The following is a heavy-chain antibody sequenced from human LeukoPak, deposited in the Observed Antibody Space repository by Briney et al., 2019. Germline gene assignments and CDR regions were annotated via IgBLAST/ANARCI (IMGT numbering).Heavy chain of an antibody. CDR3: ARGALYSSSWYRIFDY. Sequence: ASVKVSCKASGYTFTSYDINWVRQATGQGLEWMGWMNPNSGNTGYAQKFQGRVTMTRNTSISTAYMELSSLRSEDTAVYYCARGALYSSSWYRIFDYWGQGTLVTVSS. J-gene: IGHJ4*02. CDR1: GYTFTSYD. CDR2: MNPNSGNT. D-gene: IGHD6-13*01. V-gene: IGHV1-8*01.